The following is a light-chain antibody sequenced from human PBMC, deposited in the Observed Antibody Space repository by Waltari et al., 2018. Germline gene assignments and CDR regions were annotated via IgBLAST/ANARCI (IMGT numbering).Light chain of an antibody. J-gene: IGKJ1*01. CDR2: GAY. Sequence: EILLTQSPGTLSLSPGERATLSCRASQSVGRSLTWYQQKPGQAPRLLNYGAYRMATGIPDRFSGSGSETDFTLTISRLEPEDCALYYCQHYVRLPVTFGQGTKVDIK. CDR1: QSVGRS. V-gene: IGKV3-20*01. CDR3: QHYVRLPVT.